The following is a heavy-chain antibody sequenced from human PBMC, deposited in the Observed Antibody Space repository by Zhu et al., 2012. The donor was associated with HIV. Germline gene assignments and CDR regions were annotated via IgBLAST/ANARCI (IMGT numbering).Heavy chain of an antibody. Sequence: QVQLQGSGPGLVKPSETLSLTCDVSGYSINTATYWGWIRQPPGKGWNGLRISIVLATPTTTRPSRVDPPFHWTLSRNLFSLTLKSVTAADTAMYYCAKTTDDNFHASFDIWDQGTLITVSS. CDR1: GYSINTATY. J-gene: IGHJ3*02. V-gene: IGHV4-38-2*01. D-gene: IGHD5-24*01. CDR3: AKTTDDNFHASFDI. CDR2: SIVLATP.